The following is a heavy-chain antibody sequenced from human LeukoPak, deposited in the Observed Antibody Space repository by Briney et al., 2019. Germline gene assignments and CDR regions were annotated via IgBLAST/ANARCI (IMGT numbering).Heavy chain of an antibody. V-gene: IGHV4-59*01. Sequence: PSGTLSLTCTVSGGSISSYYWSWIRQPPGKGLEWIGYIYYSGSTNYNPSLKSRVTISVDTSKNQFSLKLSSVTAADTAVYYCASSRYSSSWYGPYYYGMDVWGQGTTVTVSS. CDR1: GGSISSYY. CDR2: IYYSGST. D-gene: IGHD6-13*01. J-gene: IGHJ6*02. CDR3: ASSRYSSSWYGPYYYGMDV.